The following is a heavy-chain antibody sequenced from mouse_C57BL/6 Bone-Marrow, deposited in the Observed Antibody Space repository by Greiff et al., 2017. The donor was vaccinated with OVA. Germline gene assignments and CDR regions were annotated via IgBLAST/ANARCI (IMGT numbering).Heavy chain of an antibody. D-gene: IGHD2-3*01. CDR3: TGDQGWAWFAY. Sequence: EVKLVESGEGLVKPGGSLKLSCAASGFTFSSYAMSWVRQTPEKRLEWVAYISSGGDYIYYADTVKGRFIISRDNAKNTLYMQTSRLKSEDTAMYYCTGDQGWAWFAYWGKGTLVTVSA. V-gene: IGHV5-9-1*02. CDR1: GFTFSSYA. J-gene: IGHJ3*01. CDR2: ISSGGDYI.